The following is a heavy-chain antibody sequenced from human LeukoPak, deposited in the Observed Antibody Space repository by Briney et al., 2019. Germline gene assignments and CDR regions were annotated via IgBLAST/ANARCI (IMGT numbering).Heavy chain of an antibody. CDR1: GYTFSHHG. V-gene: IGHV1-18*01. D-gene: IGHD3-22*01. Sequence: GASVKVSCKASGYTFSHHGISWVRQAPGQGLEWMGWISCYNGDTMYAQNVQGRVTMTTDTSTRTAYMELRSLRSDDTAMYYCARDPSNSSGYHAHFDPWGQGTLVTVSS. CDR3: ARDPSNSSGYHAHFDP. CDR2: ISCYNGDT. J-gene: IGHJ5*02.